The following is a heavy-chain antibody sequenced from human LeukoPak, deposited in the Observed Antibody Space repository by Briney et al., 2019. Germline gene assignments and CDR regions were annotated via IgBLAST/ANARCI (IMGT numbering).Heavy chain of an antibody. CDR3: SSGNSHAFDI. CDR2: INSDGSST. CDR1: GFTFSSYW. D-gene: IGHD4-23*01. Sequence: RGSLRLSCAAAGFTFSSYWMHWVRQAPGKGLVWVSRINSDGSSTSYADSVKGRFTISRDNTKNTLYLQMNNLRAEDTAVYYCSSGNSHAFDIWGQGTMVTVSS. V-gene: IGHV3-74*01. J-gene: IGHJ3*02.